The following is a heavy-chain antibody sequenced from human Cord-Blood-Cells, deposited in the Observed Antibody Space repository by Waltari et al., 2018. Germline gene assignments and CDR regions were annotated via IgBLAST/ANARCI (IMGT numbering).Heavy chain of an antibody. J-gene: IGHJ4*02. CDR3: AREKYQLLFDY. D-gene: IGHD2-2*01. CDR2: ISYDGSNK. CDR1: GFTFSSYA. V-gene: IGHV3-30-3*01. Sequence: QVQLVESGGGVVQPGRSLRLSCAASGFTFSSYAMHWVRQAPGKGLEWVAVISYDGSNKYYADSVKGRFTISRDNSKNTLYRQMNSLRAEDTAVYYCAREKYQLLFDYWGQGTLVTVSS.